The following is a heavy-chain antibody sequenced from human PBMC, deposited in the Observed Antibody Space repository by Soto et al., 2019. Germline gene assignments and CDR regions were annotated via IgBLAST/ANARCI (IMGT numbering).Heavy chain of an antibody. CDR3: AKEYYYDGSGYSH. Sequence: GGSLRLSCAASGFTFSSYAMSWVRQAPGRGLEWVSAISGSGGSTYYADSVKGRFTISRDNSKNTLFLQMNSLRAEDTAVYYCAKEYYYDGSGYSHWGQGTLVTVSS. CDR1: GFTFSSYA. J-gene: IGHJ4*02. D-gene: IGHD3-22*01. V-gene: IGHV3-23*01. CDR2: ISGSGGST.